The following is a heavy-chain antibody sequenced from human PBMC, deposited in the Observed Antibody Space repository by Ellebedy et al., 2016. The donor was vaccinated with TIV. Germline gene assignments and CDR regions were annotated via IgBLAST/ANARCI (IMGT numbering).Heavy chain of an antibody. CDR3: TRDPDGDYDFDY. J-gene: IGHJ4*02. CDR2: VTDSDYKS. V-gene: IGHV3-23*01. Sequence: GESLKISCAASGFTFSNYAMNWVRQAPGKGLAWVSTVTDSDYKSFYGDSVKGRFTISRDKSRNTLFLQMNNLSAEDTAVYYCTRDPDGDYDFDYWGQGTLVTVSS. CDR1: GFTFSNYA. D-gene: IGHD4-17*01.